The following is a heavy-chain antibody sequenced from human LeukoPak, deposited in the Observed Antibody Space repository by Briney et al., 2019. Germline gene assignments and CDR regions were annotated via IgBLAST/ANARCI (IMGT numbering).Heavy chain of an antibody. Sequence: TGGSLRLSCAASGFTFSSYGMHWVRQAPGKGLEWEAFIRYDGSNKYYADSVKGRFTISRDNAKNSLFLQMSSLRADDTAVYYCARDLTGIGVYVAWGQGTLVTVSS. D-gene: IGHD5/OR15-5a*01. V-gene: IGHV3-30*02. J-gene: IGHJ5*02. CDR1: GFTFSSYG. CDR2: IRYDGSNK. CDR3: ARDLTGIGVYVA.